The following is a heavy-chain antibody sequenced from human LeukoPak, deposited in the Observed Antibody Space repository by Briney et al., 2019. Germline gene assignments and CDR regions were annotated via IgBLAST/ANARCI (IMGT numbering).Heavy chain of an antibody. CDR2: IKQDGSEK. V-gene: IGHV3-7*01. J-gene: IGHJ4*02. Sequence: GGSLRLSCAASGFTLSTYWMNWVRQAPGKGLEWVANIKQDGSEKHYVDFVKGRFTVSRDNAKNSLYLEMNSLRAEDMAVYYCARCYGGAASEIDYWGQGTLVTVSS. CDR1: GFTLSTYW. CDR3: ARCYGGAASEIDY. D-gene: IGHD4/OR15-4a*01.